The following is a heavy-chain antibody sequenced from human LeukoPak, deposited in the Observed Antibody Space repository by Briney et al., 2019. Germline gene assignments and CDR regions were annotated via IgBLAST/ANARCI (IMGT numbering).Heavy chain of an antibody. Sequence: SETLSLTCTVSGGSISSGGYYWSWIRQPPGKGLEWIGEINHSGSTNYNPSLKSRVTISVDTSKNQFSLKLSSVTAADTAVYYCARARIFGVPWDYWGQGTLVTVSS. CDR2: INHSGST. J-gene: IGHJ4*02. CDR3: ARARIFGVPWDY. D-gene: IGHD3-3*01. CDR1: GGSISSGGYY. V-gene: IGHV4-39*07.